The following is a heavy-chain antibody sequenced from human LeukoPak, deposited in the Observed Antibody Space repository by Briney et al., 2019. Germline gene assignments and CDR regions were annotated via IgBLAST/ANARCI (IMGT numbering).Heavy chain of an antibody. CDR2: IYYSGST. CDR3: ASITVDTAMVYFDY. D-gene: IGHD5-18*01. CDR1: GGSISSYY. J-gene: IGHJ4*02. V-gene: IGHV4-59*08. Sequence: SETLSLTCTVSGGSISSYYWSWIRQPPGKGLEWIGYIYYSGSTNYNPCLKSRVTISVDTSKNQFSLKLSSVTAADTAVYYCASITVDTAMVYFDYWGQGTLVTVSS.